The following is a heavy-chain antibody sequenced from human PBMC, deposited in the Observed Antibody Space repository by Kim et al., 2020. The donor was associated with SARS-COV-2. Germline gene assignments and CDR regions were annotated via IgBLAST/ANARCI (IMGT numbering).Heavy chain of an antibody. CDR2: INPSGGST. CDR1: GYTFTSYY. Sequence: ASVKVSCKASGYTFTSYYMHWVRQAPRQGLEWMGIINPSGGSTSYAQKFQGRVTMTRDTSTSTVYMELSSLRSEDTAGYYCARDPREGRYSGSYRPFDYWGQGTLVTVSS. J-gene: IGHJ4*02. CDR3: ARDPREGRYSGSYRPFDY. V-gene: IGHV1-46*01. D-gene: IGHD1-26*01.